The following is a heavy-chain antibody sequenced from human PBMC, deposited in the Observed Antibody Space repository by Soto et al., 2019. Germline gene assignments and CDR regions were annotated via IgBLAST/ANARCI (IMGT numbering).Heavy chain of an antibody. CDR3: TRPRVAATGAFDY. D-gene: IGHD1-26*01. V-gene: IGHV4-39*01. Sequence: QVQLQESGPGLVKPSETLFITCRFSGASISSGIHYWGWLRQATGRGLEWIGTVYHTGSASYNPSLWSRFTISVDTSSNEFSLNLNSVTASDTAIYFCTRPRVAATGAFDYWGHGTLVSVSS. CDR2: VYHTGSA. J-gene: IGHJ4*01. CDR1: GASISSGIHY.